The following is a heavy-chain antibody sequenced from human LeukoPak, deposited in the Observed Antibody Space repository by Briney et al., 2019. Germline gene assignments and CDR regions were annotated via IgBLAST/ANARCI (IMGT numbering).Heavy chain of an antibody. CDR3: AKRSGYTTGWFFDF. Sequence: GGSLRLSCAASGFSFSSYAMSWVRQATGKGLEWVSSISGSGDNTYYAESVKGRFTISRDNSKNTLFLQMNSLRAEDTAVFYCAKRSGYTTGWFFDFWGQGTLVTVSS. D-gene: IGHD6-19*01. J-gene: IGHJ4*02. CDR1: GFSFSSYA. CDR2: ISGSGDNT. V-gene: IGHV3-23*01.